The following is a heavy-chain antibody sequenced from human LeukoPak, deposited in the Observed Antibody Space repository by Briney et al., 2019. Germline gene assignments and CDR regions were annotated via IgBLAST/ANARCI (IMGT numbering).Heavy chain of an antibody. D-gene: IGHD3-3*01. Sequence: PGRSLRLSCAASGFTFSSYAMHWVRQAPGKGLEWVAVISYDGSNKYYADSVKGRFTISRDNSKNTLYLQMNSLRAEDTAVYYCARGSPGSVVIIPAAWFDYWGQGTLVTVSS. CDR2: ISYDGSNK. V-gene: IGHV3-30*04. J-gene: IGHJ4*02. CDR3: ARGSPGSVVIIPAAWFDY. CDR1: GFTFSSYA.